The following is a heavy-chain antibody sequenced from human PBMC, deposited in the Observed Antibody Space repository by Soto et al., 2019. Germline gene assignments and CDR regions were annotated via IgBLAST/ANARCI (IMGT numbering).Heavy chain of an antibody. CDR3: AHTMAPRIFDS. V-gene: IGHV2-5*02. CDR2: IYWDDDT. Sequence: QITLKEAGPTLVKPTQTLTLTCSFSGFSLITSGVGVGWIRQPPGKALEWLALIYWDDDTGYSTSLRSRLTLTKDTSRNQVVLTMTNMAPADTATYYCAHTMAPRIFDSWGQGTLVTVSS. CDR1: GFSLITSGVG. J-gene: IGHJ4*02.